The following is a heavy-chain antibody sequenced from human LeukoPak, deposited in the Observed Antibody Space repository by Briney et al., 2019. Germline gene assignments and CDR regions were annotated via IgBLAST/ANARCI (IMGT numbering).Heavy chain of an antibody. V-gene: IGHV3-73*01. Sequence: GGSLRLSCAASGFTFSGSPILWVRQASGKGLEWVGRIRSKADNYATAYAASVQGRCTISRDDPKSTAYLQLNSLKTEDTAVYYCTQSNYWGQGALVTVSS. CDR1: GFTFSGSP. J-gene: IGHJ4*02. CDR2: IRSKADNYAT. CDR3: TQSNY.